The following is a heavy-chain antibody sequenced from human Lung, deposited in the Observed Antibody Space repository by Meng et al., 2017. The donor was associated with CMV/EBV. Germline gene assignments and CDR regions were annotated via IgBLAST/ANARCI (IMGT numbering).Heavy chain of an antibody. CDR3: AAGEGQPPLDH. CDR1: PYTFINYQ. V-gene: IGHV1-18*01. Sequence: SVKVSCKAFPYTFINYQFNWLRLVPGQGLEWMGRVSAYSGHTHYAQNFQGRVILSTETSTDTVFMQLTGLTADDTAIYYCAAGEGQPPLDHWGQGTLVTVSS. CDR2: VSAYSGHT. J-gene: IGHJ4*02. D-gene: IGHD2-21*01.